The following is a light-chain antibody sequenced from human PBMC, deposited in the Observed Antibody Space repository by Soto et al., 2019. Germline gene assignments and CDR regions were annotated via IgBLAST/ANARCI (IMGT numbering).Light chain of an antibody. CDR1: SSDVGGYNY. J-gene: IGLJ1*01. CDR3: QYYDSSLSGCV. V-gene: IGLV2-14*01. Sequence: QSVLTQPGSVSGSPGQSITISCTGTSSDVGGYNYVSWDEQHPGKEPKLMIYEVSNRPSGVSNRFSASXSGTSASLAITGLQAEDEADYYCQYYDSSLSGCVFGTGTKITVL. CDR2: EVS.